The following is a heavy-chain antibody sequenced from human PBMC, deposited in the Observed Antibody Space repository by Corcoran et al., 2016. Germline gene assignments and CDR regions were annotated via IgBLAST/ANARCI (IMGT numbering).Heavy chain of an antibody. D-gene: IGHD3-10*01. Sequence: EVQLVESGGGLVQPGGSLRLSCAASGFTFSSYSMNWVRQAPGKGLEWVSYISSSSSTIYYADSVKGRFTISRDNAKNSLYLQMNSLRDEDTAVYYCARDPQPYYYGSGSQGIGYWGQGTLVTVSS. CDR1: GFTFSSYS. CDR3: ARDPQPYYYGSGSQGIGY. CDR2: ISSSSSTI. V-gene: IGHV3-48*02. J-gene: IGHJ4*02.